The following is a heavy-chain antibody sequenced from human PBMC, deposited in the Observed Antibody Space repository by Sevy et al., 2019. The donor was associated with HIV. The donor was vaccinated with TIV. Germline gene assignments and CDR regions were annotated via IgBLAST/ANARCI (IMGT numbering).Heavy chain of an antibody. CDR2: IRSKAYGGTT. CDR1: GFTLGDYA. J-gene: IGHJ4*02. V-gene: IGHV3-49*03. D-gene: IGHD3-10*01. Sequence: GGSLRLSCTASGFTLGDYAMSWFRQAPGKGLEWVGFIRSKAYGGTTEYAASVKGRFTISRDDSKSIAYLQMNSLKTEDTAVYYCTRDPDDYYGSGSYSLFDYWGQGALVTVSS. CDR3: TRDPDDYYGSGSYSLFDY.